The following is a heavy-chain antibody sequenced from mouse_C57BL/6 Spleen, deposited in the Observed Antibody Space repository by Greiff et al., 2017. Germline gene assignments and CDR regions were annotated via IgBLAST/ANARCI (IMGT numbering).Heavy chain of an antibody. Sequence: EVQLQQSGPELVKPGASVKISCKASGYTFTDYYMHWVKQSPGKSLEWIGDINPNNGGTSYNQKFKGQATLTVDKSSSTAYMELRSLTAEDSAVYYCGRSPNRNYVDYDAMDYWGQGTSVTVSS. CDR1: GYTFTDYY. CDR2: INPNNGGT. D-gene: IGHD2-5*01. J-gene: IGHJ4*01. V-gene: IGHV1-26*01. CDR3: GRSPNRNYVDYDAMDY.